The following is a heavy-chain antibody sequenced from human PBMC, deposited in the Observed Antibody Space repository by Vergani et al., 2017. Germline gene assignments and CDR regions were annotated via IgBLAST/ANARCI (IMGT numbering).Heavy chain of an antibody. V-gene: IGHV3-48*04. Sequence: EVQLVESGGGLVQPGGSLRLSCAASGFTFSSYSMNWVRQAPGKGLEWVSYISSSSSTIYYSDSVKGRLTISRDNAKNSLYLQMNSLRAEDTAVYYCARELGNYYYMDVWGKGTTVTVSS. CDR2: ISSSSSTI. J-gene: IGHJ6*03. CDR3: ARELGNYYYMDV. CDR1: GFTFSSYS.